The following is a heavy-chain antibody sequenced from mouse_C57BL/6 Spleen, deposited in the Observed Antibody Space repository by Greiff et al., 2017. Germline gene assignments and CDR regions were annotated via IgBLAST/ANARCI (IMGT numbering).Heavy chain of an antibody. V-gene: IGHV8-12*01. Sequence: QVTLKESGPGILQSSQTLSLTCSFSGFSLSTSGMGVSWIRQPSGKGLEWLAHIYWDDDKRYNPSLKSRLTISKDTSRNQVFLKITSVDTADTATYYCAREGGYWYFDVWGTGTTVTVSS. CDR1: GFSLSTSGMG. CDR3: AREGGYWYFDV. CDR2: IYWDDDK. J-gene: IGHJ1*03.